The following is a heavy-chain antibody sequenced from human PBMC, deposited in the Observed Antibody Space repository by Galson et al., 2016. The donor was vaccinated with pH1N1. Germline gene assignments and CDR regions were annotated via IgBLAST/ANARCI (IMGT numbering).Heavy chain of an antibody. D-gene: IGHD2-2*01. J-gene: IGHJ4*01. V-gene: IGHV5-51*01. CDR3: ARLWVSEDIVVVPAAPFDY. CDR1: GYSFTSYW. Sequence: SGAEVKKPGESLKISCKDSGYSFTSYWIGWVRQMPGKGLEWMGIIYPGDSDTTYSPSFQGQVTISADKSISTAYLQWSSLKASDTAKYYCARLWVSEDIVVVPAAPFDYWGHGTLFTVSS. CDR2: IYPGDSDT.